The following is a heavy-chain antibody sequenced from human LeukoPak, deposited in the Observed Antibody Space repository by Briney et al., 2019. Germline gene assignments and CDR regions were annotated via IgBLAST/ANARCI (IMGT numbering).Heavy chain of an antibody. CDR1: GFTFSSYR. CDR2: ISSSSSYI. CDR3: AGAIVVVPAAMVASYYYYGMDV. J-gene: IGHJ6*02. D-gene: IGHD2-2*01. V-gene: IGHV3-21*01. Sequence: GGSLRLSCAASGFTFSSYRMTWVRQAPGKGLEWVSSISSSSSYIYYADSVKGRFTISRDNAKNSLYLQMNSLRAEDTAVYYCAGAIVVVPAAMVASYYYYGMDVWGQGTTVTVSS.